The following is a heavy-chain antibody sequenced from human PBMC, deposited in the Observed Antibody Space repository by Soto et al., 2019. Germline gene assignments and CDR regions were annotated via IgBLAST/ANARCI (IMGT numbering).Heavy chain of an antibody. CDR2: ISSPTNYI. CDR3: ARESEDLTSNFDY. CDR1: GFTFTRYS. J-gene: IGHJ4*02. V-gene: IGHV3-21*01. Sequence: EVQLVESGGGLVKPGGSLRLSCAASGFTFTRYSMNWVRQAPGKGLEWVSSISSPTNYIYYADSMKGRLTVSRDNAKNSVYLEMNSLSAEDTALYYCARESEDLTSNFDYWGQGTLVTVSS.